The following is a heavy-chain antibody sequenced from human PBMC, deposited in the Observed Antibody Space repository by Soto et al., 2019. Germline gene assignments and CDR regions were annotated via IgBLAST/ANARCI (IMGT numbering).Heavy chain of an antibody. CDR3: AKEPSSGWYWAINGFDP. CDR2: ISYDGSNK. J-gene: IGHJ5*02. D-gene: IGHD6-19*01. Sequence: QVQLVESGGGVVQPGRSLRLSCAASGFTFSSYGMHWVRQAPGKGLEWVAVISYDGSNKYYADSVKGRFTISRDNSKNTLYLQMNSLRAEDTAVYYCAKEPSSGWYWAINGFDPWGPGALVSVSS. V-gene: IGHV3-30*18. CDR1: GFTFSSYG.